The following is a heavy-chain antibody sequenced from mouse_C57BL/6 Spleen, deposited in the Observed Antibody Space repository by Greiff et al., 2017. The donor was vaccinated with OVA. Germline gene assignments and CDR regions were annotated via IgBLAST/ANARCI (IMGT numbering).Heavy chain of an antibody. CDR3: ASPHYGSSYVWYFDV. V-gene: IGHV1-72*01. CDR1: GYTFTSYW. Sequence: QVQLQQPGAELVKPGASVKLSCKASGYTFTSYWMHWVKQRPGRGLEWIGRIDPNSGGTKYNEKFKSKATLTVDKPSSTAYMQLSSLTSEDSAVYYCASPHYGSSYVWYFDVWGTGTTVTVSS. CDR2: IDPNSGGT. D-gene: IGHD1-1*01. J-gene: IGHJ1*03.